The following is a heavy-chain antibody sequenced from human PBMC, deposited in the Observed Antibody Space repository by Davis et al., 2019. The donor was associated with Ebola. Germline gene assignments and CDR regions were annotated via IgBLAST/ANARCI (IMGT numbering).Heavy chain of an antibody. CDR3: ARGPGESTKDY. CDR1: GFTFSSYA. D-gene: IGHD3-16*01. Sequence: PGGSLRLSCAASGFTFSSYAMSWVRQAPGKGLEWIGEINHSGSINYNPSLKSRVTISVDTSKNQFSLKLSSVTAADTAVYYCARGPGESTKDYWGQGTLVTVSS. V-gene: IGHV4-34*01. J-gene: IGHJ4*02. CDR2: INHSGSI.